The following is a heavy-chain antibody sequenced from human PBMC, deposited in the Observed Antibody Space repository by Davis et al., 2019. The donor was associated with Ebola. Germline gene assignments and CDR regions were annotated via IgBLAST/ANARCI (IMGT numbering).Heavy chain of an antibody. CDR3: TTAVLWFSPDY. D-gene: IGHD3-10*01. J-gene: IGHJ4*02. CDR2: IKSKTDGGTT. Sequence: PSETLSLTCAVSGGSISSSNWWSWVRQAPGKGLEWVGRIKSKTDGGTTDYAAPVKGRFTISRDDSKNTLYLQMNSLKTEDTAVYYCTTAVLWFSPDYWGQGTLVTVSS. CDR1: GGSISSSNW. V-gene: IGHV3-15*01.